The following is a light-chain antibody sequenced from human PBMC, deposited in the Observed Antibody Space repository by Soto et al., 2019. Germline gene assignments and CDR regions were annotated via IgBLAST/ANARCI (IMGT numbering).Light chain of an antibody. CDR3: QQSYSTPFT. CDR2: AAS. Sequence: DIQMIQSPSSLSASVGDRVTITCRASQSITSYLNWYQQKPGKVPNLLIFAASSLQSGVASRFSGSGSGTDFTLTISSLQPEDFATYDCQQSYSTPFTFGPGTKVDI. V-gene: IGKV1-39*01. CDR1: QSITSY. J-gene: IGKJ3*01.